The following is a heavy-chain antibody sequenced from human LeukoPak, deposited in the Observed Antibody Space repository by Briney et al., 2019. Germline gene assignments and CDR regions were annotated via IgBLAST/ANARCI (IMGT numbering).Heavy chain of an antibody. CDR3: AKLRGVDWYVDY. V-gene: IGHV3-21*04. Sequence: GGSLRLSCAASGFTFSSYTMNWVRQAPGEGLEWVSSISSSSSYIYYADSVKGRFTISRDNAKNSLYLQMNSLRAEDTALYYCAKLRGVDWYVDYWGQGTLVSVSS. D-gene: IGHD3-9*01. CDR2: ISSSSSYI. CDR1: GFTFSSYT. J-gene: IGHJ4*02.